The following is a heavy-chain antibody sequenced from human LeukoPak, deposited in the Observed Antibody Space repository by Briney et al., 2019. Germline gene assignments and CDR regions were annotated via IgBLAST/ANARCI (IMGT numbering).Heavy chain of an antibody. CDR2: IYYSGST. V-gene: IGHV4-39*07. Sequence: SETLSLTCTVSGGSISSSSYYWGWIRQPPGKGLEWIGSIYYSGSTYYNPSLKSRVTISVDTSKNQFSLRLSSVTAADTAVYYCARDHGEYFQHWGQGTLVTVSS. CDR1: GGSISSSSYY. CDR3: ARDHGEYFQH. J-gene: IGHJ1*01.